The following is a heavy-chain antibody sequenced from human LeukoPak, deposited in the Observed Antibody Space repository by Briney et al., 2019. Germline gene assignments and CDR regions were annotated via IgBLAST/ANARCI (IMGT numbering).Heavy chain of an antibody. J-gene: IGHJ4*02. V-gene: IGHV1-18*01. CDR3: ARPATVTTSSPYFDY. CDR2: ISAYNGNT. CDR1: GYTFTSYG. D-gene: IGHD4-17*01. Sequence: ASVKVSCKASGYTFTSYGISWVRQAPGQGLEWMGWISAYNGNTNYAQKLQGRVTMTTDTSTSTAYMELSSLRSEDTAVYYCARPATVTTSSPYFDYWGQGTLVTVSS.